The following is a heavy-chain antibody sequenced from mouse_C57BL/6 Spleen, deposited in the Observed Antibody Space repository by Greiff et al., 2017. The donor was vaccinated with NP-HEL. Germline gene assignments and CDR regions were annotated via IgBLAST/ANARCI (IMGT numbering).Heavy chain of an antibody. J-gene: IGHJ3*01. CDR1: GFTFSSYA. V-gene: IGHV5-4*01. Sequence: EVQLVESGGGLVKPGGSLKLSCAASGFTFSSYAMSWVRQTPEKRLEWVATISDGGSYTYYPDNVKGRFTISRDNAKNNLYLQMSHLKSEDAAMYYCGRDGGFAYWGQGTLVTVSA. CDR2: ISDGGSYT. CDR3: GRDGGFAY.